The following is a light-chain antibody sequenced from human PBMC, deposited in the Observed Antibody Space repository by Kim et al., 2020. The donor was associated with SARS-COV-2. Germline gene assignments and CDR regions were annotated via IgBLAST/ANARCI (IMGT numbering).Light chain of an antibody. J-gene: IGKJ1*01. V-gene: IGKV1-5*01. CDR3: QEYKSNLWT. Sequence: DIQMTQSPSTLSASVGDRVTITCRASQSISVWLALYQQKPGKAPSLLIYDASILESGVPSRFSGSGSGTEFTLTISGLQPDDFATYYCQEYKSNLWTFGQGTKVEIK. CDR2: DAS. CDR1: QSISVW.